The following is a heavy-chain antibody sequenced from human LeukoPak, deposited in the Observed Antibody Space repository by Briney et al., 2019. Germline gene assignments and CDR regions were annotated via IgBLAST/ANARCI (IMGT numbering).Heavy chain of an antibody. CDR1: GFTVSSYA. CDR3: AKDQFLTGSCPDY. D-gene: IGHD3-10*01. CDR2: ISGTGRST. Sequence: AGGSLRLSCAGSGFTVSSYAMIWVRQAPGKGLEWVSGISGTGRSTYYADSVKGRFTISRDNSMNTLYLQMNNLRAEDTAIYYCAKDQFLTGSCPDYGGQGTLVTVSS. J-gene: IGHJ4*02. V-gene: IGHV3-23*01.